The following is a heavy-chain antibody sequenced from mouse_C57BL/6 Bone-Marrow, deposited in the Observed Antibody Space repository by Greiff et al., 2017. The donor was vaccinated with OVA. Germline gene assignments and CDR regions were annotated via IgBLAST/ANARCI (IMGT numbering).Heavy chain of an antibody. CDR1: GFNIKDDY. J-gene: IGHJ1*03. CDR2: IDPENGDT. CDR3: TTVLYYYGSSYYWYFDV. Sequence: EVQLQQSGAELVRPGASVKLSCTASGFNIKDDYMHWVKQRPEQGLEWIGWIDPENGDTEYASKFQGKATITADTSSNTAYLQLSSLTSEDTAVYYCTTVLYYYGSSYYWYFDVWGTGTTVTVSS. V-gene: IGHV14-4*01. D-gene: IGHD1-1*01.